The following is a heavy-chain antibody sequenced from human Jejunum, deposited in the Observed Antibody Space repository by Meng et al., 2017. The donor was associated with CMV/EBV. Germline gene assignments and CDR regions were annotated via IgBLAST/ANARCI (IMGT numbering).Heavy chain of an antibody. CDR2: THYRSNWYN. V-gene: IGHV6-1*01. J-gene: IGHJ4*02. Sequence: WKWIRQSPSRGLEWLGMTHYRSNWYNDYAASVKTRISINADTSKNQFSLQLNSVTPEDTAVYYCARAGYSSIGYSSSWPPGDFDSWGQGTRVTVSS. D-gene: IGHD6-13*01. CDR3: ARAGYSSIGYSSSWPPGDFDS.